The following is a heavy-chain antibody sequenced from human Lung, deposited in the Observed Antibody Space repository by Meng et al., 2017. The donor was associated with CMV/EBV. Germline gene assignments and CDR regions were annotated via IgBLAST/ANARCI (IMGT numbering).Heavy chain of an antibody. V-gene: IGHV4-34*01. Sequence: SXTXSLXCAVYGGSFSGYYWSWIRQPPGKGLEWIGEINHSGSTNYNPSLKSRVTISVDTSKNQFSLKLSSVTTADTAVYYCARGRPKAVPAGGYFDYWGQGNLVTGSS. J-gene: IGHJ4*02. CDR1: GGSFSGYY. D-gene: IGHD2-2*01. CDR3: ARGRPKAVPAGGYFDY. CDR2: INHSGST.